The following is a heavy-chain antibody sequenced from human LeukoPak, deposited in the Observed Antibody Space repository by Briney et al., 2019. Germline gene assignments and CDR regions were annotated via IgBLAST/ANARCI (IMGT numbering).Heavy chain of an antibody. CDR1: GFTFSSYS. Sequence: PGGSLRLSCAASGFTFSSYSMNWVRQAPGKGLEWVSSISSSSSYIYYADSVKGRFTISRDNAKNSLYLQMNSLRAEDTAVYYCASVGLNSYYYFDYWGQGTLVTVSS. J-gene: IGHJ4*02. CDR2: ISSSSSYI. V-gene: IGHV3-21*01. CDR3: ASVGLNSYYYFDY. D-gene: IGHD1-26*01.